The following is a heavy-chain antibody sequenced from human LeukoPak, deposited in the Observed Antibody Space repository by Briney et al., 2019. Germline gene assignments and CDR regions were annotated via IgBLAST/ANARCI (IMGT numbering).Heavy chain of an antibody. CDR1: GGSISSSSYY. J-gene: IGHJ4*02. Sequence: SETLSLTCTVSGGSISSSSYYWGWIRQPPGKGLEWIGSIYYSGSTYYNPSLKSRVTISVDTSKNQFSLKLSSVTAADTAVHYCAGLFGATPTLDYWGQGTLVTVSS. CDR2: IYYSGST. CDR3: AGLFGATPTLDY. D-gene: IGHD1-26*01. V-gene: IGHV4-39*01.